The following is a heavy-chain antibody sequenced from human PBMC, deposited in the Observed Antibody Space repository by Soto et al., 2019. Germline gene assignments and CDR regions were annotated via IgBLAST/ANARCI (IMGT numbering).Heavy chain of an antibody. J-gene: IGHJ4*02. CDR3: SREKGHSNPFDF. CDR1: GYSISNGYY. V-gene: IGHV4-38-2*02. D-gene: IGHD4-4*01. CDR2: VYQTVST. Sequence: PSETLSLTCTVSGYSISNGYYWAWIRQSPGKGLEWIGSVYQTVSTYYNPSLESRVTILVDIAKNHFSLRLNSVTAADTAVYFCSREKGHSNPFDFWGTGMLVTVSS.